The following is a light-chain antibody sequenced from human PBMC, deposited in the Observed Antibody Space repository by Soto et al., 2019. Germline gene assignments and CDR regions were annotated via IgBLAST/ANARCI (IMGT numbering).Light chain of an antibody. CDR2: KVS. CDR3: MQGSHWPPIT. J-gene: IGKJ5*01. Sequence: DVVVTQSPLSLPVTLGQAASISCRSSQSLVHSDGNTYLSWFHQRTGQSPRRLNYKVSNRDSGVPDRLSGSGSGTDFTQKISRVEAEDVGVYYCMQGSHWPPITFGQGTRLEIK. CDR1: QSLVHSDGNTY. V-gene: IGKV2-30*02.